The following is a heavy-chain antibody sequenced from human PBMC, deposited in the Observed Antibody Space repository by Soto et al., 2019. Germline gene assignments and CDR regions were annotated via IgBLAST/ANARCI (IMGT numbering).Heavy chain of an antibody. CDR3: ARCPPSFRNCFDP. CDR2: IIPIFGTA. Sequence: GASVKVSCKASGGTFSSYAISWVRQAPGQGLEWMGGIIPIFGTANYAQKFQGRVTITADESTSTAYMELSSLRSEDTAVYYCARCPPSFRNCFDPWRQGTLVTVSS. V-gene: IGHV1-69*13. CDR1: GGTFSSYA. J-gene: IGHJ5*02.